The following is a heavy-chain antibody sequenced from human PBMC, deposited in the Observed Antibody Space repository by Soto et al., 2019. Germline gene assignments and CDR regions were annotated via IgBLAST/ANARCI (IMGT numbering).Heavy chain of an antibody. CDR3: ARTVGAAYYFDF. Sequence: QVQLQESGPRLVKPSETLSLTCTVSGDSMTKYYWSWIRQAAGKGLEWIGRVYTSGSTNYNPSLTRRVTMSIETSNNHFSLTLKSVTAADTAVYYCARTVGAAYYFDFWGEGALVTVS. J-gene: IGHJ4*02. D-gene: IGHD1-26*01. V-gene: IGHV4-4*07. CDR2: VYTSGST. CDR1: GDSMTKYY.